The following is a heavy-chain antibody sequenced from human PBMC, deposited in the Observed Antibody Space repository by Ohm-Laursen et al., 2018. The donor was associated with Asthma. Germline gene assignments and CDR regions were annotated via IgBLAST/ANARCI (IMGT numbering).Heavy chain of an antibody. J-gene: IGHJ4*02. CDR1: GYTFRSYG. Sequence: ASVKVSCKPSGYTFRSYGITWLRQAPGQGLQWLGWISGYNGNANYAWELQGRVTMTTDTSTSTAYMELRSLRSDDTAVYYCARGASSSPTWKDDFWGQGTLVTVSS. CDR3: ARGASSSPTWKDDF. CDR2: ISGYNGNA. V-gene: IGHV1-18*01. D-gene: IGHD6-6*01.